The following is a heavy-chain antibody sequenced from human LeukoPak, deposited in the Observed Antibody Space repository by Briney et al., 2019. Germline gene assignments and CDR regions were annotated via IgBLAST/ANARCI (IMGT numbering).Heavy chain of an antibody. CDR3: ARDVRLKYDAFDI. CDR1: GGSISSYY. J-gene: IGHJ3*02. Sequence: SETLSLTCTVSGGSISSYYWSWIRKPAGKGLEWIGRIYTSGSTNYNPSLKSRATMSVDTSKNQFSLKLSSVAAADTAVYYCARDVRLKYDAFDIWGQGTMVTVSS. CDR2: IYTSGST. V-gene: IGHV4-4*07.